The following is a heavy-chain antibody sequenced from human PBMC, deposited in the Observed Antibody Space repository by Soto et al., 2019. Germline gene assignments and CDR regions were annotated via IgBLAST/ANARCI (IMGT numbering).Heavy chain of an antibody. CDR3: ARVSDCSGGGCYSSFDY. Sequence: QAQMVQSGAEVKKPGSSVTVSCKASGGTLSRYAISWVRLAPGQGLEWMGGIIPVFGTPKYAQKFQGRVTITADESTSTAYMELRSLRSEDTAVYYCARVSDCSGGGCYSSFDYWGQGTLVTVSS. D-gene: IGHD2-15*01. CDR2: IIPVFGTP. V-gene: IGHV1-69*01. J-gene: IGHJ4*02. CDR1: GGTLSRYA.